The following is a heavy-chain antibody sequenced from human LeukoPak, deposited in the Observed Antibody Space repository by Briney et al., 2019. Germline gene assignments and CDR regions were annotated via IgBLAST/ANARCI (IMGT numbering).Heavy chain of an antibody. Sequence: PGGSLRLSCVASGFTFSNCGMDWVRQAPGKGLEWVAFIRKDGNNENYADSVRGRFTISRDNSKNTLYLDMNSLRTEDTAVYFCAKRGEAGGNSVYHFDYWGQGTLVTVSS. CDR1: GFTFSNCG. V-gene: IGHV3-30*02. CDR3: AKRGEAGGNSVYHFDY. D-gene: IGHD4-23*01. J-gene: IGHJ4*02. CDR2: IRKDGNNE.